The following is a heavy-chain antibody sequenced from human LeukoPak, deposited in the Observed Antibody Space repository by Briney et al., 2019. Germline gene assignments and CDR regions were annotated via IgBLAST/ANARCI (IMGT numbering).Heavy chain of an antibody. D-gene: IGHD6-19*01. CDR3: ARGEAVAGPPDY. CDR2: IVPIFGTA. J-gene: IGHJ4*02. Sequence: ASVKVSCKASGGTFSSYAISWVRQAPGQGLEWMGGIVPIFGTANYAQKFQGRVTITADESTSTAYMEPSSLRSEDTAVYYCARGEAVAGPPDYWGQGTLVTVSS. CDR1: GGTFSSYA. V-gene: IGHV1-69*13.